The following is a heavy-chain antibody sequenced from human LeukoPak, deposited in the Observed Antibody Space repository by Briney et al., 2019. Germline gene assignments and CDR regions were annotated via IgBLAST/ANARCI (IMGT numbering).Heavy chain of an antibody. CDR1: GFTFSSSA. V-gene: IGHV3-23*01. CDR3: AKARLVVSSPSDAFDI. Sequence: PGGSLRLSCAASGFTFSSSAKSWVRQAPGKGLEWVSTISGSSGSTYYADSVKGRFTISRDNSKNTLYLQMNSLRAEDTAVYYCAKARLVVSSPSDAFDIWGQGTMVTASS. D-gene: IGHD3-22*01. J-gene: IGHJ3*02. CDR2: ISGSSGST.